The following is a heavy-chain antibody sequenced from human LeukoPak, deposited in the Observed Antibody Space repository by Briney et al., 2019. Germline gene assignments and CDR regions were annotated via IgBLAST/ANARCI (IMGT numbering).Heavy chain of an antibody. CDR1: GDFISTYH. Sequence: SETVSLTCSVSGDFISTYHWNWIRKPPGRGLEWIGYMQSTGNSNYNPSLRSRVTMFVDTSKNQVALILRSVTAADTAVYFCARDKQHSYGRYFDHWGQGALVTVSS. D-gene: IGHD5-18*01. V-gene: IGHV4-59*01. J-gene: IGHJ4*02. CDR2: MQSTGNS. CDR3: ARDKQHSYGRYFDH.